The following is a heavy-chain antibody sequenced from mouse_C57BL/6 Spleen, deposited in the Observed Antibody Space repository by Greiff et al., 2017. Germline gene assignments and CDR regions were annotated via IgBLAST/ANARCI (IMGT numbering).Heavy chain of an antibody. V-gene: IGHV1-50*01. D-gene: IGHD1-1*01. CDR2: IDPSDSYT. CDR1: GYTFTSYW. CDR3: ARREDYGNSYGYFDV. Sequence: QVQLQQPGAELVKPGASVKLSCKASGYTFTSYWMQWVKQRPGQGLEWIGEIDPSDSYTNYNQKFKGKATLTVDTSSSTAYMQLSRLTSEDSAVYYCARREDYGNSYGYFDVWGTGTTVTVSS. J-gene: IGHJ1*03.